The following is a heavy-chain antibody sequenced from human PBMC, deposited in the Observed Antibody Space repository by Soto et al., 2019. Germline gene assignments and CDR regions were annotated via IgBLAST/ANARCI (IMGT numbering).Heavy chain of an antibody. V-gene: IGHV3-23*01. Sequence: XESLRVSSAAPGFTCTSYAMSWVRQAPGKGLEWVSAMSGSGGSTYYADSVKGRFTISRDNSKNTLYLQMNSLRAEDTAVYYCAKLPMYSSGWVDYWGQGTLVTVSS. CDR1: GFTCTSYA. J-gene: IGHJ4*02. D-gene: IGHD6-19*01. CDR2: MSGSGGST. CDR3: AKLPMYSSGWVDY.